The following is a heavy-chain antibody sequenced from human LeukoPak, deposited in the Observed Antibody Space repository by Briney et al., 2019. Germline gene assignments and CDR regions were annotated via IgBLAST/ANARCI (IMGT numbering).Heavy chain of an antibody. Sequence: SGGSLRLSCEASGFSFSSHAMHWVRQAPGKGLEWVAVISYDGNKQYVADSGKGRFTVSRDNYMNTLYVQMNSLRDEDTAVYYCARIQCVGACQWVGGVLDVWGQGTTVTVSS. CDR3: ARIQCVGACQWVGGVLDV. D-gene: IGHD6-19*01. V-gene: IGHV3-30-3*01. CDR1: GFSFSSHA. J-gene: IGHJ6*02. CDR2: ISYDGNKQ.